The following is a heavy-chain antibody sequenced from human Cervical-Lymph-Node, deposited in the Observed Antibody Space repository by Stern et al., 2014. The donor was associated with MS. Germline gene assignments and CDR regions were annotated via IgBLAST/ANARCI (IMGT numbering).Heavy chain of an antibody. D-gene: IGHD4-17*01. CDR3: ARDYGDYAFDY. CDR2: IYPVNLDT. Sequence: VQLVQSGAEVKKPGESLKISCKGSGYRFTANWIAWVRQMPGKGLEWMGSIYPVNLDTRYSPSFQGQVTISADKSISTAYLQWSSLKASDTAMYYCARDYGDYAFDYWGQGTLVTVSS. CDR1: GYRFTANW. J-gene: IGHJ4*02. V-gene: IGHV5-51*01.